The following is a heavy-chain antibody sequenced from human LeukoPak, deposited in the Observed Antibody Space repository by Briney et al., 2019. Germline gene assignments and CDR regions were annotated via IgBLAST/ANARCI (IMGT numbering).Heavy chain of an antibody. J-gene: IGHJ4*02. Sequence: GRSLRLSCAASGFTFDDYAMHWVRQAPGKGLEWVSSISSSSYIYYADSVKGRFTISRDNAKNSLYLQMNSLRAEDTAVYYCARDLWFGELLRPFDYWGQGTLVTVSS. CDR2: ISSSSYI. CDR1: GFTFDDYA. D-gene: IGHD3-10*01. V-gene: IGHV3-69-1*01. CDR3: ARDLWFGELLRPFDY.